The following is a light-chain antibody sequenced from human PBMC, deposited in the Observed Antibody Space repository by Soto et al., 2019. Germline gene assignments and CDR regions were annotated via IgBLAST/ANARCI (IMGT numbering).Light chain of an antibody. CDR2: GAS. Sequence: IVMTQSPATLSVSPGQRATLSCRASQSVSTNLAWYQQKPGQAPRLRIYGASTRATGIPARFSGSGSGTEFTLTISGLQSDDFAVYYCQQYSNWPPWTFGQGTRVDFK. CDR1: QSVSTN. CDR3: QQYSNWPPWT. V-gene: IGKV3D-15*01. J-gene: IGKJ1*01.